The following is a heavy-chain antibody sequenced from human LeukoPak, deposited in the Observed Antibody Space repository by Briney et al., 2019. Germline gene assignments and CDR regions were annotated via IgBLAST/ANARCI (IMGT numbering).Heavy chain of an antibody. J-gene: IGHJ4*02. CDR1: GGSFSGYY. V-gene: IGHV4-34*01. Sequence: SETLSLTCAVYGGSFSGYYWSWIRQPPGKGLEWIGEINHSGSTNYNPSLKSRVTISVDASKNQFSLKLSSVTAADTAVYYCARGLMGATTGPYYFDYWGQGTLVTVSS. CDR2: INHSGST. CDR3: ARGLMGATTGPYYFDY. D-gene: IGHD1-26*01.